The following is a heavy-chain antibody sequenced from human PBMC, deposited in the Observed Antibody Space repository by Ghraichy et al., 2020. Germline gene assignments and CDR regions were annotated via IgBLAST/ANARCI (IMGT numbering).Heavy chain of an antibody. CDR2: IYYSGDT. V-gene: IGHV4-30-4*01. CDR3: AIYSDLSYYEMDV. CDR1: GGSISTADYY. J-gene: IGHJ6*02. Sequence: SETLSLTCTVSGGSISTADYYWSWIRQPPGKGLEWIGYIYYSGDTYYNPSLKSRVTISLDPSKNQFTLKLTSLTAADTAVYYCAIYSDLSYYEMDVWGQGTTVTVSS. D-gene: IGHD3-3*01.